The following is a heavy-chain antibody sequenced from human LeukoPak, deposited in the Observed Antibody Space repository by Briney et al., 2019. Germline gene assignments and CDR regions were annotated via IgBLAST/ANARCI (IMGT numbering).Heavy chain of an antibody. CDR3: AKDKRGYFDY. D-gene: IGHD1-26*01. CDR1: GFTFDDYA. Sequence: PGGSLRLSCAASGFTFDDYAMHWVRQAPGKGLEWVSGISWNSGSIGYADSVKGRFTISRDNAKNSLYLQMNSLRAEDTALYYCAKDKRGYFDYWGQGTLVTVSS. CDR2: ISWNSGSI. J-gene: IGHJ4*02. V-gene: IGHV3-9*01.